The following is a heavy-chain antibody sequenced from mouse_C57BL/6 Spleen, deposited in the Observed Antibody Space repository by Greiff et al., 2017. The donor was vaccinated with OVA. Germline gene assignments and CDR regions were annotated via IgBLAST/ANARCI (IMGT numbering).Heavy chain of an antibody. CDR1: GFNIKNTY. V-gene: IGHV14-3*01. CDR3: ATGGNYEAYAMDY. D-gene: IGHD2-1*01. CDR2: IDPANGNT. Sequence: LVESVAELVRPGASVKLSCTASGFNIKNTYMHWVKQRPEQGLEWIGRIDPANGNTKYAPKFQGKATITADTSSNTAYLQLSSLTSEDTAIYYCATGGNYEAYAMDYWGQGTSVTVSS. J-gene: IGHJ4*01.